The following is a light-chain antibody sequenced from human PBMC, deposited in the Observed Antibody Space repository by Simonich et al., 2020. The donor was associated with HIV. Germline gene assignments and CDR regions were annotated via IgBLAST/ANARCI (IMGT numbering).Light chain of an antibody. CDR3: QQYLGTPRT. Sequence: DIVMTQSPDSLAVSLGARATINCKSSQSVLYSSNNKNYLVWYQQKPGQPPKLLIYWASTRESGVPDRFSGSGSGTDFTLTISSLQAEDVAVYYCQQYLGTPRTFGQGTKVEIK. V-gene: IGKV4-1*01. CDR1: QSVLYSSNNKNY. J-gene: IGKJ1*01. CDR2: WAS.